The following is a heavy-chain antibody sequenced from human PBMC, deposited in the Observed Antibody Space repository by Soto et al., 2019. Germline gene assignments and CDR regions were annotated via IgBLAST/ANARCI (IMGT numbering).Heavy chain of an antibody. Sequence: ASETLSLTCAVYGGSFSGYYWSWIRQPPGKGLEWIGEINHSGSTNYNPSLKSRVTISVDTSKNQFSLKLSSVTAADTAVYYCARGFYLYGSGVRGNWFDPWGQGTLVTVSS. V-gene: IGHV4-34*01. D-gene: IGHD3-10*01. CDR1: GGSFSGYY. CDR2: INHSGST. CDR3: ARGFYLYGSGVRGNWFDP. J-gene: IGHJ5*02.